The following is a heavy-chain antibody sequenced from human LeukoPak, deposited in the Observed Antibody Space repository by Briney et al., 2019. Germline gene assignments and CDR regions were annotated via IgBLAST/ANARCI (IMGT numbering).Heavy chain of an antibody. D-gene: IGHD7-27*01. CDR2: FDPEDGET. J-gene: IGHJ4*02. V-gene: IGHV1-24*01. Sequence: ASVKVSCKVSGYTLTELSMHWVRQAPGKGLEWMGGFDPEDGETIYAQKFQGRVTMTEDTSTDTAYMELSTLRSEDTAVYYCATDGPQTGNPFDYWGQGTLVTVSS. CDR1: GYTLTELS. CDR3: ATDGPQTGNPFDY.